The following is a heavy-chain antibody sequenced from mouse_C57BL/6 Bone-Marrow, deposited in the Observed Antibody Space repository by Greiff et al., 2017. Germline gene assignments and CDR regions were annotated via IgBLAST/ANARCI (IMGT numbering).Heavy chain of an antibody. D-gene: IGHD2-10*01. J-gene: IGHJ2*01. CDR3: TTDSPPLLD. V-gene: IGHV14-4*01. CDR1: GFNIKDDY. CDR2: IDPENGDT. Sequence: VQLQQSGAELVRPGASVKLSCTASGFNIKDDYMHWVKQRPEQGLEWIGWIDPENGDTEYASKFQGKATITADTSSNTAYLQLRSLTSEDTAVYYCTTDSPPLLDWGQGTTRTVSS.